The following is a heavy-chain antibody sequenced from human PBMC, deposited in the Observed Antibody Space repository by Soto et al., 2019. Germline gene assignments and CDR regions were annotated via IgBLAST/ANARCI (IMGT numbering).Heavy chain of an antibody. CDR3: ARVVTAMVTSDYYYGMDV. J-gene: IGHJ6*02. Sequence: SQTLSLTCAISGDSVSSNSAAWNWIRQSPSRGLDWLGRIYYMSNWYNDFAVSVKSRITINPDTSKNLFSLQLNFVTPEDTALFYCARVVTAMVTSDYYYGMDVWGQGTTVTVSS. CDR2: IYYMSNWYN. D-gene: IGHD5-18*01. V-gene: IGHV6-1*01. CDR1: GDSVSSNSAA.